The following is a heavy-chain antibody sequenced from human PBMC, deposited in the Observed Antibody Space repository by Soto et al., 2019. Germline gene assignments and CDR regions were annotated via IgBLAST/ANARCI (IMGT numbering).Heavy chain of an antibody. CDR1: GFTFSSYA. D-gene: IGHD3-10*01. Sequence: EVQLLESGGGLVQPGGSLRLSCAASGFTFSSYAMSWVRQAPGKGLEWVSAISGSGGSTYYADSVKGRFTISRDNSKHTLYLQMNSLRAEDTAVYYCAKDGRGYGSGSYFKGFDYWGQGTLVTVSS. CDR2: ISGSGGST. V-gene: IGHV3-23*01. J-gene: IGHJ4*02. CDR3: AKDGRGYGSGSYFKGFDY.